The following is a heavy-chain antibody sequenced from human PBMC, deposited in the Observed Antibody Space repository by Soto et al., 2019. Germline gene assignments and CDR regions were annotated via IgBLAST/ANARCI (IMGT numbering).Heavy chain of an antibody. CDR3: AHRVLRTVFGLVTTTAIYFDF. D-gene: IGHD3-3*01. V-gene: IGHV2-5*02. CDR2: IYWDDDK. Sequence: QITLNESGPTVVRPTETLTLTCRFSGFSLTTRGVGVGWIRQSPGKAPEWLALIYWDDDKRYSASLKSRLTITKDTSKNPVVLTVSDLDPTDTATYYCAHRVLRTVFGLVTTTAIYFDFWGQGTPVAVSS. J-gene: IGHJ4*02. CDR1: GFSLTTRGVG.